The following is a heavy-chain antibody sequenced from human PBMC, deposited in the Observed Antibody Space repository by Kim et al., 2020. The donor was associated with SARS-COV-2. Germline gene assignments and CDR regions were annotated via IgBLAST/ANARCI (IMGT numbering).Heavy chain of an antibody. CDR1: GGSISSSSYY. J-gene: IGHJ4*02. V-gene: IGHV4-39*01. D-gene: IGHD3-10*01. CDR3: ARHLGD. Sequence: SETLSLTCTVSGGSISSSSYYWGWIRQPPGKGLEWIGSIYYSGTTYYNPSLTSRVTISVDTSKNQFSLKLSSVTAADTAVYHCARHLGDWGQGTLVTVSS. CDR2: IYYSGTT.